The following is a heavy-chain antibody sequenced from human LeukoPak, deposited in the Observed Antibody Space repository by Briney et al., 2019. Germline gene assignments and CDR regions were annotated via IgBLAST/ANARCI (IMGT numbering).Heavy chain of an antibody. CDR2: ISSSSNYI. Sequence: PGGSLRLSCVTSGFTFSAYNMNWVRQAPGKGLEWVLCISSSSNYIYYADSVKGRFTISRDNAKNSLYLQMNSLRAEDTAVYYCARDEGVSFDYWGQGTLVTVSS. V-gene: IGHV3-21*01. J-gene: IGHJ4*02. CDR1: GFTFSAYN. CDR3: ARDEGVSFDY.